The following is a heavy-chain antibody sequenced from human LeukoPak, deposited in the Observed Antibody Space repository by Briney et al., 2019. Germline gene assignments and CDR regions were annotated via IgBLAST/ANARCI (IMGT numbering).Heavy chain of an antibody. D-gene: IGHD3-10*01. CDR1: GFSFSSYE. Sequence: GGSLRLSCAASGFSFSSYEMNWVRQAPGKGLEWVSYISSSSSYIYYADSVKGRFTISRDNAKNSLYLQMNSLRAEDTAVYYCARDLIRGYYYGSGSYLGYWGQGTLVTVSS. CDR2: ISSSSSYI. J-gene: IGHJ4*02. CDR3: ARDLIRGYYYGSGSYLGY. V-gene: IGHV3-21*05.